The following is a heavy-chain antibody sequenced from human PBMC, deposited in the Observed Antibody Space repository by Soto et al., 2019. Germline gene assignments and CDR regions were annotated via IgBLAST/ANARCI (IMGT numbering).Heavy chain of an antibody. J-gene: IGHJ4*02. D-gene: IGHD3-22*01. CDR2: IYHSGST. CDR3: ARLGGYYQAFES. CDR1: GGSISSGGYS. Sequence: PSETLSLTCAVSGGSISSGGYSWSWIRQPPGKGLEWIGYIYHSGSTYYNPSLKSRVTISVDSSKNQFSLKLDSVTAADTAVYYCARLGGYYQAFESWGQGTLVTVSS. V-gene: IGHV4-30-2*01.